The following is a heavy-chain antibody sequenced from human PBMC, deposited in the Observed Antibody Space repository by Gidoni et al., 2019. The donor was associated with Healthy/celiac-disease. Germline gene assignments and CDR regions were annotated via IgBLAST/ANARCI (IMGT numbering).Heavy chain of an antibody. CDR2: IFSNDEK. D-gene: IGHD1-26*01. CDR1: GFSLSNARMG. V-gene: IGHV2-26*01. J-gene: IGHJ4*02. CDR3: ARIIVGATFDY. Sequence: QVTLKEPGPVLVKPTETLPLTCTVSGFSLSNARMGVSWIRQPPGKALEWLAHIFSNDEKSYSTSLKSRLTISKDTSKSQVVLTMTNMDPVDTATYYCARIIVGATFDYWGQGTLVTVSS.